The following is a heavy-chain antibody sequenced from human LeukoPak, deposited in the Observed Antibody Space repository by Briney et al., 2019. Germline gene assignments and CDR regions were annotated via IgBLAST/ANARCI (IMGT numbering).Heavy chain of an antibody. J-gene: IGHJ2*01. Sequence: GGSLRLSCAVSGITFNNAWMTWVRQAPGKGLEWVGRIKSTADGGTTDYAAPVKGRFSISREDSKTTVHLQMDTLKADDTAVYYCTTQGNLNRRMIDWYFDLWGRGTLVTVSS. CDR3: TTQGNLNRRMIDWYFDL. V-gene: IGHV3-15*01. D-gene: IGHD1-14*01. CDR2: IKSTADGGTT. CDR1: GITFNNAW.